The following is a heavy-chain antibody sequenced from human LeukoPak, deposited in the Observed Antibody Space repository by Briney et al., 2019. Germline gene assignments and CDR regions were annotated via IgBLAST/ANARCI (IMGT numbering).Heavy chain of an antibody. CDR2: ISGSGGST. D-gene: IGHD2-2*01. J-gene: IGHJ4*02. Sequence: GGSLRLSCAASGFTFSSYAMSWVRQAPGKGLEWVSAISGSGGSTYYADSVKGRFTISRDNSKNTLYLQMNGLRAEDTAVYYCAKDAPVNIVVVPAANSWGQGTLVTVSS. CDR3: AKDAPVNIVVVPAANS. V-gene: IGHV3-23*01. CDR1: GFTFSSYA.